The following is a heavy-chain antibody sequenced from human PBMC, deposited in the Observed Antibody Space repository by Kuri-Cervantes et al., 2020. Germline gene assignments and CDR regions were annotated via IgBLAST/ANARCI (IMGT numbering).Heavy chain of an antibody. CDR2: ISSSSTYI. CDR3: ARDSSTSCCDAFDI. D-gene: IGHD2-2*01. J-gene: IGHJ3*02. CDR1: GFTFSSYS. Sequence: GGSLRLSCAASGFTFSSYSMNWVRQAPGKGLEWVSSISSSSTYIYYADSVKGRFTISGDNAKNSLYLQMNSLRAEDTAVYYCARDSSTSCCDAFDIWGQGTMVTVSS. V-gene: IGHV3-21*01.